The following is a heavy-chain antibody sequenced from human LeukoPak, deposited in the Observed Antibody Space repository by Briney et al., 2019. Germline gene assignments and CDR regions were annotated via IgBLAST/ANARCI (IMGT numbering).Heavy chain of an antibody. CDR3: ARVNDFWSGLDP. CDR2: IYTSGST. J-gene: IGHJ5*02. D-gene: IGHD3-3*01. Sequence: PSQTLSLTCTVSGGSISSGSYYWSWLRQPAGKGLEGIGRIYTSGSTNYNPSLKSRVTISVDTSKNQFSLKLSSVTAADTAVYYCARVNDFWSGLDPWGQGTLVTVSS. CDR1: GGSISSGSYY. V-gene: IGHV4-61*02.